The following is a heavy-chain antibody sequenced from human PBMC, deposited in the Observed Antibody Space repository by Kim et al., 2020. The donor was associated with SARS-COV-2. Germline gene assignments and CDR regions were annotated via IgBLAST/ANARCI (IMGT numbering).Heavy chain of an antibody. CDR2: ISGSGGST. J-gene: IGHJ4*02. D-gene: IGHD3-10*01. V-gene: IGHV3-23*01. CDR1: GFTFSSYA. Sequence: GGSLRLSCAASGFTFSSYAMSWVRQAPGKGLEWVSAISGSGGSTYYADSVKGRFTISRDNSKNTLYLQMNSLRAEDTAVYYCAKASSGHGRGRSHVWFGESSDYWGQGTLVTVSS. CDR3: AKASSGHGRGRSHVWFGESSDY.